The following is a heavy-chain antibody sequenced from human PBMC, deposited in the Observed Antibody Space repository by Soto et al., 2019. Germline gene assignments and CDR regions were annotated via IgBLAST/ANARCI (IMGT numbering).Heavy chain of an antibody. CDR3: AKDFIVGATTPYYFDY. CDR1: GFTFSSYG. D-gene: IGHD1-26*01. CDR2: ISYDGSNK. V-gene: IGHV3-30*18. Sequence: GGSLRLSCAASGFTFSSYGMHWVRQAPGKGLEWVAVISYDGSNKYYADSVKGRFTISRDNSKNTLYLQMNSLRAEDTAVYYCAKDFIVGATTPYYFDYWGQGTLVTVSS. J-gene: IGHJ4*02.